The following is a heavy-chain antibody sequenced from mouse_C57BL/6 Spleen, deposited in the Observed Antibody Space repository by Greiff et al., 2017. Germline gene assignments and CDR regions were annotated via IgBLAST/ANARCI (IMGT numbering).Heavy chain of an antibody. Sequence: EVHLVESEGGLVQPGSSMKLSCTASGFTFSDYYMAWVRQVPEKGLEWVANINYDGSSTYYLDSLKSRFIISRDNAKNILYLQMSSLKSEDTATYYCARERGQGYYAMDYWGQGTSVTVSS. CDR1: GFTFSDYY. V-gene: IGHV5-16*01. CDR3: ARERGQGYYAMDY. J-gene: IGHJ4*01. CDR2: INYDGSST.